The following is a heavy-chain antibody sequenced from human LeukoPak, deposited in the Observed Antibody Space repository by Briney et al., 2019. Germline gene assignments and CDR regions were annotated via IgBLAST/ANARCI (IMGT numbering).Heavy chain of an antibody. D-gene: IGHD1-1*01. V-gene: IGHV5-51*01. Sequence: GESLKISCKASGYSFANYWIGWVRQVPRKGLEWVAMINPGATNIAYSPSFQAQVTISADRSISTAYLQWSSLKASDTAIYYCARPRRAERDEDFWGRGTLVTVSS. CDR1: GYSFANYW. J-gene: IGHJ4*02. CDR3: ARPRRAERDEDF. CDR2: INPGATNI.